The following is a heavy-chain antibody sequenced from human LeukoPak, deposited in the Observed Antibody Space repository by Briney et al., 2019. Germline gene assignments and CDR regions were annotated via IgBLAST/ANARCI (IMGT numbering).Heavy chain of an antibody. J-gene: IGHJ6*03. V-gene: IGHV4-59*01. CDR1: GGSISSYY. CDR3: ARGRNDDSSGYYHFYYYYYMDV. Sequence: PSETLSLTCTVSGGSISSYYWSWIRQPPGKGLEWIGYIYYSGSTNYNPSLKSRVTISVDTSKNQFSLKLSSVTAADTAVYYCARGRNDDSSGYYHFYYYYYMDVWGKGTTVTISS. D-gene: IGHD3-22*01. CDR2: IYYSGST.